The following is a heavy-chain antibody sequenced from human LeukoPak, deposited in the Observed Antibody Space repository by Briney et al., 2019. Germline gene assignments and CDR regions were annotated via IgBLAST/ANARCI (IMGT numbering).Heavy chain of an antibody. CDR1: GYTFTGYH. CDR2: INPNSGGT. D-gene: IGHD5-24*01. Sequence: ASVKVSCKASGYTFTGYHMHWVRQAPGQGLEWMGWINPNSGGTNYAQKFQGRVTMTRDTSISTAYMELSRLRSDDTAVYYCARASTYGSTNYFDYWGQGTLVTVSS. CDR3: ARASTYGSTNYFDY. V-gene: IGHV1-2*02. J-gene: IGHJ4*02.